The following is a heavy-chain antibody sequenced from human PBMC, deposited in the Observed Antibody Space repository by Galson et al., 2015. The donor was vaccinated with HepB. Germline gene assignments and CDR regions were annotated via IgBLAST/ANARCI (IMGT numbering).Heavy chain of an antibody. V-gene: IGHV3-7*03. J-gene: IGHJ6*02. CDR3: ARDPFKSYYYGMDV. Sequence: SLRLSCAASGFTFSSYWMNWVRQAPGKGLEWVASINEDGSAKYYADSVKGRFTISRDNARNSLFLQVSSLRGEDTAIYYCARDPFKSYYYGMDVWGQGTTVTVSS. CDR2: INEDGSAK. CDR1: GFTFSSYW.